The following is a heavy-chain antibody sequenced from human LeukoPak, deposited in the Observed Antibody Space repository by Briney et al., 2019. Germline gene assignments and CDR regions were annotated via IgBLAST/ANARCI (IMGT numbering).Heavy chain of an antibody. CDR3: TRLYCSSTSCSLGYFQH. CDR1: GFTFGDYA. CDR2: IRSKAYGGPT. J-gene: IGHJ1*01. V-gene: IGHV3-49*04. Sequence: PGGSLRLSCTASGFTFGDYAMSWVRQAPGKGLEWVSFIRSKAYGGPTEYAASVKGRFTISRDDSKSIAYLQMNSLKTEDTAVYYCTRLYCSSTSCSLGYFQHWGQGTLVTVSS. D-gene: IGHD2-2*01.